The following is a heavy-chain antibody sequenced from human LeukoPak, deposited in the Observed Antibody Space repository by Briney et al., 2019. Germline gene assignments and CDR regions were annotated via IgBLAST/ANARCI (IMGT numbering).Heavy chain of an antibody. CDR1: GFTFSSYG. V-gene: IGHV3-33*01. D-gene: IGHD3-10*01. CDR2: IWYDGSNK. Sequence: PGGSLRLSCAASGFTFSSYGMHWVRQAPGKGLEWVAVIWYDGSNKYYADSVKGRFTISRDNSKNTLYLQMNSLRAEDTAVYYCARAGDYYGSGSYLYYFDYWGQGTLVTVSS. CDR3: ARAGDYYGSGSYLYYFDY. J-gene: IGHJ4*02.